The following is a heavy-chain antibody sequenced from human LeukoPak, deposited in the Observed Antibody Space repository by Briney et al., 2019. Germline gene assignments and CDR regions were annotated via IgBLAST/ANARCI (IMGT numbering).Heavy chain of an antibody. D-gene: IGHD5-18*01. V-gene: IGHV3-23*01. Sequence: GRSLRLSCAASGFTFDDYAMHWVRQAPGKGLEWVSAISGSGGSTYYADSVKGRFTISRDNSKNTLYLQMNSLRAEDTAVYYCAKCNGYSLPYWGQGTLVTVSS. J-gene: IGHJ4*02. CDR1: GFTFDDYA. CDR3: AKCNGYSLPY. CDR2: ISGSGGST.